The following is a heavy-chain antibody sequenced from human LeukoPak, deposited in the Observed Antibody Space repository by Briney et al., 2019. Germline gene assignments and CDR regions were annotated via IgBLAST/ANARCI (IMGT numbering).Heavy chain of an antibody. Sequence: PSETLSLTCTVSGYSISSGYYWGWIRQPPGKGLEWIGTIYQSGSTYYSPSLKSRVTMSIDTSKNQFSLKLSSVTAADTAVYYCAKVSQTVAGFNYWGQGTLVTVSS. D-gene: IGHD6-19*01. V-gene: IGHV4-38-2*02. CDR2: IYQSGST. CDR3: AKVSQTVAGFNY. CDR1: GYSISSGYY. J-gene: IGHJ4*02.